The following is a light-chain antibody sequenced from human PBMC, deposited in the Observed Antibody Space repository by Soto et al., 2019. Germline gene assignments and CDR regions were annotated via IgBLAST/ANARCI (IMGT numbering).Light chain of an antibody. CDR1: QGISSY. CDR2: AAS. CDR3: QQLNSYPYT. Sequence: DIQLTQSPSFLSASVGDRVTITCRASQGISSYLAWYQQKPGQAPKLLIYAASTLQSGVPSRFSGSGSGTEFTLTISSLQPEDFETYYCQQLNSYPYTFGQGTKLEIK. J-gene: IGKJ2*01. V-gene: IGKV1-9*01.